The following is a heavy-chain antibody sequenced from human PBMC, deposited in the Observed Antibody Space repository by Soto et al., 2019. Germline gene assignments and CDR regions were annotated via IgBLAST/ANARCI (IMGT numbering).Heavy chain of an antibody. J-gene: IGHJ4*02. CDR2: ISYDGSNK. D-gene: IGHD6-19*01. CDR1: GFTFSSYG. V-gene: IGHV3-30*18. CDR3: AKSHSSGWNFDY. Sequence: QVQLAESGGGVVQPGRSLRLSCAASGFTFSSYGMHWVRQAPGKGLEWVAVISYDGSNKYYADSVKGRFTISRDNSKNTLYLQMNSLRAEDTAVYYCAKSHSSGWNFDYWGQGTLVTVSS.